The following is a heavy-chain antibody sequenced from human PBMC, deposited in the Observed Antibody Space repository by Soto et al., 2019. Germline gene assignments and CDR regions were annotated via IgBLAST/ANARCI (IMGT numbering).Heavy chain of an antibody. Sequence: VQLVEAGGDLVQPGGSLRLSCAASGITVSNNYMSWVRQAPGKGLELVSVIYSVGSTYYADSVKGRFTIPRDNSKNTVYLQMNSLRTDDTAVYYCSRMYEWGQGTLATVSS. CDR1: GITVSNNY. D-gene: IGHD2-8*01. CDR3: SRMYE. V-gene: IGHV3-66*01. CDR2: IYSVGST. J-gene: IGHJ4*02.